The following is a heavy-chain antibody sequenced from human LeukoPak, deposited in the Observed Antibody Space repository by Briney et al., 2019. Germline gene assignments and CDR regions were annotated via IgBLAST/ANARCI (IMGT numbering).Heavy chain of an antibody. Sequence: GGSLRLSCAASGFTFSSYGMHWVRQAPGKGLEWVAFIRYDGSNIYYADSVKGRFTISRDNSKNTLYLQMNSLRAEDTAVYYCAKVLDGDYDSSGYYHFIDYWGQGTLVTVSS. CDR3: AKVLDGDYDSSGYYHFIDY. CDR2: IRYDGSNI. D-gene: IGHD3-22*01. V-gene: IGHV3-30*02. CDR1: GFTFSSYG. J-gene: IGHJ4*02.